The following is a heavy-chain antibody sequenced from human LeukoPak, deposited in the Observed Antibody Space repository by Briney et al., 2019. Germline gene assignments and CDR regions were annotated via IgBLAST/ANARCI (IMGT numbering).Heavy chain of an antibody. CDR1: GGSINTDHPY. CDR2: ILYSGAT. D-gene: IGHD3-10*01. V-gene: IGHV4-39*01. Sequence: SETLSLTCTVSGGSINTDHPYWGWIRQSPGKGLQWIGSILYSGATYYNPSLESRVTISVDLSKTQLSLKLASVTAADTAVYCARHLSGKTDYWGQGILINVSS. J-gene: IGHJ4*02. CDR3: ARHLSGKTDY.